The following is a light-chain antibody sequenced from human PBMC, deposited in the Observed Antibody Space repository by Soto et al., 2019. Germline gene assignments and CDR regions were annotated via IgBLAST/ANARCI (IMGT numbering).Light chain of an antibody. CDR1: QSVSSSY. J-gene: IGKJ2*01. V-gene: IGKV3-20*01. CDR2: GAS. Sequence: EIVLTQSPGTLSLSPGERATLSCRASQSVSSSYLAWYQQNPGQAPRLLIYGASSRATAIPDRFSGSGSGTDFTLTISRLEPEDFAVYYCQQYNNWPPNTFGQGTKLEIK. CDR3: QQYNNWPPNT.